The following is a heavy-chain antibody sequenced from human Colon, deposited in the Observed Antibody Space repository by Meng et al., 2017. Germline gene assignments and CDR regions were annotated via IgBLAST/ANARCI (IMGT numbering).Heavy chain of an antibody. CDR3: AKEWSSSYAYYDA. V-gene: IGHV3-30*04. CDR2: VTYDGKKQ. CDR1: GFNFRELG. D-gene: IGHD3-16*01. J-gene: IGHJ5*01. Sequence: VTLVQSGGGVVQPGTSLRLSCSAPGFNFRELGLHWVRQAPGKGLEWVAAVTYDGKKQYYADSVKGRFIISRDNSDNTLYLQMGSLKPEDTAIYYCAKEWSSSYAYYDAWGQGTLVTVSS.